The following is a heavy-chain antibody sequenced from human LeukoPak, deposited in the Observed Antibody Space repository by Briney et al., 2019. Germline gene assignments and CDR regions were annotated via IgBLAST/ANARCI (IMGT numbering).Heavy chain of an antibody. Sequence: SETLSLTCTVSGGSVSSDYWSWIRQPPGKGLEWIGYIYHTGNSDYNPSLKSRATISLDTSKNQFSVKLTSVTAADTAVYFCARHPFSSPFDYWGQGTLVTVSS. J-gene: IGHJ4*02. CDR3: ARHPFSSPFDY. V-gene: IGHV4-59*08. CDR1: GGSVSSDY. CDR2: IYHTGNS. D-gene: IGHD2/OR15-2a*01.